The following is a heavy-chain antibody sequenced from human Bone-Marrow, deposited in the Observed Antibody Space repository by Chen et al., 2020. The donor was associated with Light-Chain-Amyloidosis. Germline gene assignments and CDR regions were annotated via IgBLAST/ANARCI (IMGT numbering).Heavy chain of an antibody. Sequence: EVQLVESGGGLVQPGRSLRLSCAASGFTFADYAMHWVRQAPGKGLEWGSGISWNSGSIGYADSVKGRFTISRDNAKNSLYLQMNSLRAEDTALYYCAKDIIPAATGGWNWFDPWGQGTLVTVSS. CDR1: GFTFADYA. V-gene: IGHV3-9*01. J-gene: IGHJ5*02. CDR3: AKDIIPAATGGWNWFDP. CDR2: ISWNSGSI. D-gene: IGHD2-2*01.